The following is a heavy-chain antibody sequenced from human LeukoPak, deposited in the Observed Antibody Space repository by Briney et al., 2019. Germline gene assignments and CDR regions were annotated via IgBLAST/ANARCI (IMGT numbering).Heavy chain of an antibody. CDR3: ARVGVGMYHFDH. Sequence: HTGGSLRLSCAASGFTLSTYWMHWVRQAPGKGLVWVSRINPDGSTTTYADSVEGRFTISRDSAKNTPYLQMSSLRAEDTAVYYCARVGVGMYHFDHWGQGTLVTVSS. D-gene: IGHD2-2*01. V-gene: IGHV3-74*01. CDR2: INPDGSTT. CDR1: GFTLSTYW. J-gene: IGHJ4*02.